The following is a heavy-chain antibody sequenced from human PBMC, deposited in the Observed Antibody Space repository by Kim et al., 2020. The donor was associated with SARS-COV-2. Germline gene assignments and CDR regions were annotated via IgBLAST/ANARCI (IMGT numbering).Heavy chain of an antibody. CDR2: ISHDSGAT. D-gene: IGHD7-27*01. Sequence: ASVKVSCKASGYTFTGSSIHWVRLAPGQGLEWMGRISHDSGATNYAQKFQGRVTMTRDISISTAYMELTSLRSDDTALYYCAKDYWGSIDYWGQGTLVTASS. CDR1: GYTFTGSS. V-gene: IGHV1-2*06. J-gene: IGHJ4*01. CDR3: AKDYWGSIDY.